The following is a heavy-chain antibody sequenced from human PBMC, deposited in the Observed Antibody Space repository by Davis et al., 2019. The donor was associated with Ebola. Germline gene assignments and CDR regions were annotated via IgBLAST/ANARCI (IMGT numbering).Heavy chain of an antibody. V-gene: IGHV1-3*01. CDR3: ARGGGWIAAAGILYYYYGMDV. D-gene: IGHD6-13*01. J-gene: IGHJ6*02. Sequence: ASVKVSCKASGYTFTSYAMHWVRQAPGQRLEWMGWINAGNGNTQYSQKFQGRVTITRDTSASTAYMELSSLRSEDTAVYYCARGGGWIAAAGILYYYYGMDVWGQGTTVTVSS. CDR2: INAGNGNT. CDR1: GYTFTSYA.